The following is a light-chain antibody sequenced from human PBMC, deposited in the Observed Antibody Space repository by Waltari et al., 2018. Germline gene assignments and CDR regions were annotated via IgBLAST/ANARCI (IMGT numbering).Light chain of an antibody. Sequence: IVLPQSPGTLSLSPGDRATLSCRASQSVGRTLAWYQQRPGQAPRLLIYDASSRATGIPDRFSGSGSGTDFSLTISRLEPEDFAVYYCQKYGTRPATFGQGTKVEVK. CDR1: QSVGRT. CDR3: QKYGTRPAT. J-gene: IGKJ1*01. V-gene: IGKV3-20*01. CDR2: DAS.